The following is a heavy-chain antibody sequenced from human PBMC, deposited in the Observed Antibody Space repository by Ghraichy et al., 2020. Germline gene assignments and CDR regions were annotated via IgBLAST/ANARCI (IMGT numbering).Heavy chain of an antibody. V-gene: IGHV3-23*01. CDR2: ISGSGGST. CDR3: AKVVDKYGSGAFDI. Sequence: GESLNISCAASGFTFSSYAMSWVRQAPGKGLEWVSAISGSGGSTYYADSVKGRFTISRDNSKNTLYLQMNSLRAEDTAVYYCAKVVDKYGSGAFDIWGQGTMVTVSS. J-gene: IGHJ3*02. D-gene: IGHD2-15*01. CDR1: GFTFSSYA.